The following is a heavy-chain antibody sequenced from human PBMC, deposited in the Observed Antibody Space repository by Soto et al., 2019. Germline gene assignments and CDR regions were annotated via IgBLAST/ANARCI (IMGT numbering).Heavy chain of an antibody. D-gene: IGHD6-13*01. CDR2: IDPSDSYT. V-gene: IGHV5-10-1*01. CDR1: GYSFTSYW. Sequence: GESLKISCKGSGYSFTSYWISWVRQMPGKGLEWMGRIDPSDSYTNYSPSFQGHVTISADKSISTAYLQWSSLKASDTAMYYCARLGVAAAGIRYYYYGMDVWGQGTTVTVSS. J-gene: IGHJ6*02. CDR3: ARLGVAAAGIRYYYYGMDV.